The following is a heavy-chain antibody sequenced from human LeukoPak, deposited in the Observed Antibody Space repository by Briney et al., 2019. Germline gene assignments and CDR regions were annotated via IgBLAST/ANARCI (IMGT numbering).Heavy chain of an antibody. D-gene: IGHD3-10*01. CDR2: ISSSSSTI. Sequence: GGSLRLSCAASGFTFSSYSMNWVRQAPGKGLEWVSYISSSSSTIYYADSVKGRFTISRDNAKNSLYLQMNSLRAEDTAVYYCARDGRRFPLDYWGQGTLVTVSS. V-gene: IGHV3-48*04. J-gene: IGHJ4*02. CDR3: ARDGRRFPLDY. CDR1: GFTFSSYS.